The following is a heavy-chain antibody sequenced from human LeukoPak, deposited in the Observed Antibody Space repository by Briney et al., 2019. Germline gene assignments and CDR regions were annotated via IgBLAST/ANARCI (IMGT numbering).Heavy chain of an antibody. J-gene: IGHJ4*02. D-gene: IGHD6-13*01. CDR1: GFAFDDYA. V-gene: IGHV3-9*01. CDR3: AKDIFTGIAAAGAIDY. CDR2: ISWNSGSI. Sequence: GGSLRLSCAASGFAFDDYAMHWVRQAPGKGLEWVSGISWNSGSIGYADSVKGRFTISRDNAKNSLYLQMNSLRAEDTALYYCAKDIFTGIAAAGAIDYWGQGTLVTVSS.